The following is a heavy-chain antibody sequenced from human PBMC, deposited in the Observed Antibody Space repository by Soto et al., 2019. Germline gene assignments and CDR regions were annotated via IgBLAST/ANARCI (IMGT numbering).Heavy chain of an antibody. Sequence: SETLSLTCTVSGGSITSSSYYWGWVRQPPGKGLEWIGGIYYSGRSYYNPSLKSRVTMSVDTSKNQFSLTLNSVTAADAAVYYCARQRTTVVTQAYFDHWGQGTLVTVSS. D-gene: IGHD4-17*01. CDR1: GGSITSSSYY. J-gene: IGHJ4*02. CDR2: IYYSGRS. CDR3: ARQRTTVVTQAYFDH. V-gene: IGHV4-39*01.